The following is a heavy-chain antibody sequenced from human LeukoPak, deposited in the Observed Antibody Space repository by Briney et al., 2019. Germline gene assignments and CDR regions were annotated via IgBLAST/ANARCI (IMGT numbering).Heavy chain of an antibody. J-gene: IGHJ3*02. CDR1: GYTFTSYG. D-gene: IGHD2-2*01. CDR2: INPSGGST. V-gene: IGHV1-46*01. Sequence: ASVKVSCKASGYTFTSYGINWVRQAPGQGLEWMGIINPSGGSTSYAQKFQGRVTMTRDMSTSTVYMELSSLRSEDTAVYYCARAKSRKDAFDIWGQGTMVTVSS. CDR3: ARAKSRKDAFDI.